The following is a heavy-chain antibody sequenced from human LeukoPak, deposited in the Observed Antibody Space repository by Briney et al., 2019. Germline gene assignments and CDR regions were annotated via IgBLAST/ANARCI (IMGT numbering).Heavy chain of an antibody. V-gene: IGHV3-21*01. CDR1: GFTFSSYS. Sequence: GGSLRLSCAASGFTFSSYSMNWVRQAPGKGLEWVSSISSSSSYIYYADSVKGRFTISRDNAKNSLYLQMNSLRAEDTAVYYCARESPIAAAGNPQFDYWGQGTLVTVSS. D-gene: IGHD6-13*01. CDR3: ARESPIAAAGNPQFDY. CDR2: ISSSSSYI. J-gene: IGHJ4*02.